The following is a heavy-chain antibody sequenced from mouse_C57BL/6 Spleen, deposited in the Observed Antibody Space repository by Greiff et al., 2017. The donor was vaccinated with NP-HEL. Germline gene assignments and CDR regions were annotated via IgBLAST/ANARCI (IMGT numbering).Heavy chain of an antibody. CDR3: TREGLYGSSFDY. J-gene: IGHJ2*01. Sequence: EVKLVESGEGLVKPGGSLKLSCAASGFTFSSYAMSWVRQTPETRLEWVAYISSGGDYIYYADTVKGRFTISRDNARNTLYLQMSSLKSEDTAMYYCTREGLYGSSFDYWGQGTTLTVSS. D-gene: IGHD1-1*01. V-gene: IGHV5-9-1*02. CDR2: ISSGGDYI. CDR1: GFTFSSYA.